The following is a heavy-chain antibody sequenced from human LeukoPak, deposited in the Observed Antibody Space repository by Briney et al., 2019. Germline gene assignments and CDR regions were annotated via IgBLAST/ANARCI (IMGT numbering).Heavy chain of an antibody. J-gene: IGHJ3*02. D-gene: IGHD6-19*01. CDR3: ARDIGGAVAAFDI. Sequence: PGGSLRLSCAASGFTFSRYAMYWVRQAPGKGLEWVAVISYDGSNKYYADSVKGRFTISRDNSKNTLYLQMNSLRAEDTAVYYCARDIGGAVAAFDIWGQGTMVTVSS. V-gene: IGHV3-30*04. CDR2: ISYDGSNK. CDR1: GFTFSRYA.